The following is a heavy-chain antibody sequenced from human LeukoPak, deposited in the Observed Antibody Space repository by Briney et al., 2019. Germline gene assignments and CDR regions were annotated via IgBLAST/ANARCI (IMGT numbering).Heavy chain of an antibody. CDR2: IIPIFGTA. CDR3: ARAVVSGYSYGFDY. CDR1: GGTFSSYA. Sequence: SVKVSCKASGGTFSSYAISWVRQAPGQGLEWMGGIIPIFGTANYAQKFQGRVTITADGSTSTAYMELSSLRPEDTAVYYCARAVVSGYSYGFDYWGQGTLVTVSS. D-gene: IGHD5-18*01. J-gene: IGHJ4*02. V-gene: IGHV1-69*01.